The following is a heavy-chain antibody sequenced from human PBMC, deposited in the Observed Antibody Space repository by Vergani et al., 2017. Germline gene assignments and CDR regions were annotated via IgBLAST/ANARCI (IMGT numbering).Heavy chain of an antibody. CDR1: GFTVSSNY. Sequence: EVQLVESGGGLVQPGGSLRLSCAASGFTVSSNYMSWVRQAPGKGLEWVSVIYSGGSTYYADSVKGRFTISRHNSKNTLYLQMNSLRAEDTAVYYCAKDHERIVLMVYAVLPPRAFDIWGQGTMVTVSS. CDR3: AKDHERIVLMVYAVLPPRAFDI. V-gene: IGHV3-53*04. D-gene: IGHD2-8*01. CDR2: IYSGGST. J-gene: IGHJ3*02.